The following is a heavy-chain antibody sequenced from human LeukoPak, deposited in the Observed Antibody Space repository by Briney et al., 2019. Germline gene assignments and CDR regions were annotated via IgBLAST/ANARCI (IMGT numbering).Heavy chain of an antibody. V-gene: IGHV3-30*04. CDR2: MAYDGSVK. Sequence: GGSLRLSCAASGFTFSSYAMHWVRQAPGKGLEWVATMAYDGSVKYYAESVKGRFTISTDNSKNTLYLQMNSLRAEDTAVYYCARDPGRRPPTIFDYWGQGTLVTVSS. D-gene: IGHD1-14*01. CDR1: GFTFSSYA. CDR3: ARDPGRRPPTIFDY. J-gene: IGHJ4*02.